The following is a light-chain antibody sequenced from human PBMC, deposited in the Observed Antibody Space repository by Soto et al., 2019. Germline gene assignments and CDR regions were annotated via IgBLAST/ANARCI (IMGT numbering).Light chain of an antibody. CDR2: GAS. CDR3: QQYFEWPPMT. Sequence: VMTQSPATLSVSPGERAPLSCWASETVATNLAWYQQKPGQAPRLLISGASTRAAGISDRFRGSGSGTEFTLTISSLRSEDSAIYYCQQYFEWPPMTFGQGTKVEI. V-gene: IGKV3-15*01. CDR1: ETVATN. J-gene: IGKJ1*01.